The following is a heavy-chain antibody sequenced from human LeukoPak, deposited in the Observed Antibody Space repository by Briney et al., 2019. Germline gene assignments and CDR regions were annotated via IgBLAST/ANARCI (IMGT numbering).Heavy chain of an antibody. J-gene: IGHJ4*02. D-gene: IGHD3-10*01. CDR3: AVINGDNFDY. V-gene: IGHV3-30*02. CDR2: IRYDGNNK. CDR1: GFTFSSYG. Sequence: SGGSLRLSCAASGFTFSSYGMHWVRQAPGKGLEWVAFIRYDGNNKYYVDSVKGRFTISRDNSKNTLYPQMNSLRAEDTAVYYCAVINGDNFDYWGQGTLVTVSS.